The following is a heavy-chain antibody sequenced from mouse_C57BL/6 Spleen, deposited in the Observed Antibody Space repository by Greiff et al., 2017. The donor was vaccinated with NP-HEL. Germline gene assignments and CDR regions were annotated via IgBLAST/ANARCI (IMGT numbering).Heavy chain of an antibody. Sequence: QVQLQQPGAELVKPGASVKVSCKASGYTFTSYWMHWVKQRPGQGLEWIGRIHPSDSDTNYNQKFKGKATLTVDKCSSTAYMQLSSLTSEDSAVYYCAIYYGYDAGFYAMDYWGQGTSVTVSS. CDR1: GYTFTSYW. D-gene: IGHD2-2*01. V-gene: IGHV1-74*01. CDR3: AIYYGYDAGFYAMDY. CDR2: IHPSDSDT. J-gene: IGHJ4*01.